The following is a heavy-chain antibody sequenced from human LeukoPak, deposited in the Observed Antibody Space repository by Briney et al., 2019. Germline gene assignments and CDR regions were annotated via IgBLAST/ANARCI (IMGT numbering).Heavy chain of an antibody. Sequence: GGSLRLSCAASGFTVSNNYMSWVRQAPGKGLEWVSVIYSGDNTYYVESVKGRFTISRDNSKNTLFLQMNRLRAEDTAVYYCAGRRVLDASFDYWGQGTLVTVPS. CDR3: AGRRVLDASFDY. J-gene: IGHJ4*02. V-gene: IGHV3-66*02. CDR2: IYSGDNT. D-gene: IGHD3-16*01. CDR1: GFTVSNNY.